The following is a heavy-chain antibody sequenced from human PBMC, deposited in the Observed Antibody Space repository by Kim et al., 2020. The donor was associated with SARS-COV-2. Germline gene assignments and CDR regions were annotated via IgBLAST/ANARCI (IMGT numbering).Heavy chain of an antibody. D-gene: IGHD2-2*01. CDR3: ASQTIVVVPAALEGFDP. Sequence: SETLSLTCTVSGGSISSSSYYWGWIRQPPGKGLEWIGSIYYSGSTYYNPSLKSRVTISVDTSKNQFSLKLSSVTAADTAVYYCASQTIVVVPAALEGFDP. CDR1: GGSISSSSYY. V-gene: IGHV4-39*01. CDR2: IYYSGST. J-gene: IGHJ5*02.